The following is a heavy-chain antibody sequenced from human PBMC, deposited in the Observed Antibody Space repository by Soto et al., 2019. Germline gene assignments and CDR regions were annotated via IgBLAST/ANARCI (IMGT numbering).Heavy chain of an antibody. CDR2: TSGGGDVA. V-gene: IGHV3-23*01. Sequence: EVQLLESGGGLIQPGGSRRLYCTASGFTFINYAMNWVRQAPGKGLEWVSGTSGGGDVAFYADSVKGRFAISRDNSKNTLYLQMNSLRAEDTALYYCVKKSIGTVTNPVYWSFDLWGRGTLVTVSS. J-gene: IGHJ2*01. D-gene: IGHD4-17*01. CDR3: VKKSIGTVTNPVYWSFDL. CDR1: GFTFINYA.